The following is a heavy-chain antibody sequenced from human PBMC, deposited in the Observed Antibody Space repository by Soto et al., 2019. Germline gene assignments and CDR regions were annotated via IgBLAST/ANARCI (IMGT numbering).Heavy chain of an antibody. Sequence: ETLSLTCTVSGSPISSYYWSWFRQPPGQGLEWVGYIYYTGTTTYNPSLKSRVTISVDRSKNQFSLKLSSVTAADTAVYYCARVPDRWGQGTLVTVSS. J-gene: IGHJ5*02. CDR3: ARVPDR. CDR2: IYYTGTT. CDR1: GSPISSYY. D-gene: IGHD2-2*01. V-gene: IGHV4-59*12.